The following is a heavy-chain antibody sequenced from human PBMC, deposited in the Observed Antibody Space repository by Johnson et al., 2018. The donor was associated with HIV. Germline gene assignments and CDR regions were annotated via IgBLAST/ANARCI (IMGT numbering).Heavy chain of an antibody. CDR2: ISYDGSNK. CDR1: GFTFSSYA. V-gene: IGHV3-30-3*01. CDR3: ASALCTWGAFDI. Sequence: QEQLVESGGGVVQPGRSLRLSCAASGFTFSSYAMHWVRQAPGKGLEWVAVISYDGSNKYYADSVKGRFTISRDNSKNTLYLQMNSLRAEDTAGYYCASALCTWGAFDIWGQGTMVTVSS. D-gene: IGHD2-8*01. J-gene: IGHJ3*02.